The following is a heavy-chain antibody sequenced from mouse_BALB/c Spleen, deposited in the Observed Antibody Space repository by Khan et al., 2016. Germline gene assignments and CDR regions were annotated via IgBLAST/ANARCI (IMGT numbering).Heavy chain of an antibody. D-gene: IGHD1-2*01. J-gene: IGHJ1*01. CDR1: GSSITSDYA. Sequence: EVQLQESGPGLVKPSQSLSLTCTVTGSSITSDYAWNWIRQFPGNKLEWMGYIRYSGSTTYNPSLKSRISINRDTSKNQFFLQLYSVTTEDTSTYYCTRSPTATRYFDVWGAGTTVTVSS. V-gene: IGHV3-2*02. CDR2: IRYSGST. CDR3: TRSPTATRYFDV.